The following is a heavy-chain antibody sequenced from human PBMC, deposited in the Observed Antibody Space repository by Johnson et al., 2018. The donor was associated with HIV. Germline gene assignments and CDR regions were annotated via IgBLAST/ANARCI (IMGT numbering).Heavy chain of an antibody. D-gene: IGHD6-6*01. J-gene: IGHJ3*01. CDR3: ARDRAILAARPAGAFDV. CDR1: GFTFDDYA. V-gene: IGHV3-30*04. CDR2: IWYDGSNK. Sequence: QVQLVESGGGLVQPGRSLRLSCAASGFTFDDYAMHWVRQAPGKGLEWVAVIWYDGSNKYYADSVKGRFTISRDNSKNTLYLQMHSLRSEDTAVYYCARDRAILAARPAGAFDVWGPGTMVTVSS.